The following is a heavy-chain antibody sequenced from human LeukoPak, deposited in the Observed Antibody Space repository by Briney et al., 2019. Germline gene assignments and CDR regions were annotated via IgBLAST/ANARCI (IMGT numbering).Heavy chain of an antibody. V-gene: IGHV3-9*01. CDR1: GFTFDDYA. J-gene: IGHJ4*02. CDR2: ISWNSGSI. CDR3: AKSRMATIIRGYFDY. Sequence: HPGGSLRLPCAASGFTFDDYAMHWVRQAPGKGLEWVSGISWNSGSIGYADSVKGRFTISRDNAKNSLYLQMNSLRAEDTALYYCAKSRMATIIRGYFDYWGQGTLVTVSS. D-gene: IGHD5-24*01.